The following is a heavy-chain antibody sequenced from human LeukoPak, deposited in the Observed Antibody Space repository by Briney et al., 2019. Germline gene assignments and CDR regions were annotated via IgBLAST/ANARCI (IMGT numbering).Heavy chain of an antibody. V-gene: IGHV3-23*01. Sequence: PGGSLRLSYAASGFTFCSYAMSWVRQAPGKGLEWVSAISGSGGSTYYADSVKGRFTISRDNAKNSLYLQMNSLRVEDTAVYYCARETYYAPDVWGQGTTVTVSS. D-gene: IGHD3-22*01. CDR3: ARETYYAPDV. J-gene: IGHJ6*02. CDR1: GFTFCSYA. CDR2: ISGSGGST.